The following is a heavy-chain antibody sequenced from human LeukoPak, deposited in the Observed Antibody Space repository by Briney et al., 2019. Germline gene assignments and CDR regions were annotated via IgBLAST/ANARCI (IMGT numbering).Heavy chain of an antibody. V-gene: IGHV3-30*02. J-gene: IGHJ4*02. CDR1: GFTFSSYG. Sequence: PGGTLRLSCAASGFTFSSYGMSWVRQAPGKGLEWVAFIRYDGSNKYYADSVKGRFTISRDNSKNTLDLQMNSLRAEDTAVYYCAKDDAWVRYQDWGQGTLVTVSS. CDR3: AKDDAWVRYQD. D-gene: IGHD5-12*01. CDR2: IRYDGSNK.